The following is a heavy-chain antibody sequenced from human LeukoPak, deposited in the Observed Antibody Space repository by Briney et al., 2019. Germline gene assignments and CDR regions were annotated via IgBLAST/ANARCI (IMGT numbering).Heavy chain of an antibody. V-gene: IGHV4-4*07. CDR2: IYTGGST. CDR3: ARRLGYCSSTSCPAFDY. D-gene: IGHD2-2*01. Sequence: SETLSLTCNVSTDSLRSYYCTWIRQPAGKGLEWIGRIYTGGSTNYNPSLEGRVTMSVDRPKNQFSLKLSSVTAADTAVYYCARRLGYCSSTSCPAFDYWGQGTLVTVSS. J-gene: IGHJ4*02. CDR1: TDSLRSYY.